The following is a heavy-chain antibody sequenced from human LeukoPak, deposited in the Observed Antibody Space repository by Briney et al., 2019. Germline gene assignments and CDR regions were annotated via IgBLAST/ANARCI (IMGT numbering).Heavy chain of an antibody. V-gene: IGHV3-23*01. CDR2: ISGSGGST. Sequence: PRGSLRLSCAASGFTFSSYAMSWVRQAPGKGLEWVSAISGSGGSTYYADSVKGRFTISRDNSKNTLYLQMNSLRAEDTAVYYCAKLGRLHNAFDIWGQGTMVTVSS. CDR1: GFTFSSYA. J-gene: IGHJ3*02. D-gene: IGHD4-11*01. CDR3: AKLGRLHNAFDI.